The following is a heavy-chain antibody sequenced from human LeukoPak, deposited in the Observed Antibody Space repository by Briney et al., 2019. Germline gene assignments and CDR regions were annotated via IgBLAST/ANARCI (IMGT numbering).Heavy chain of an antibody. J-gene: IGHJ4*02. CDR2: ISVYNGNT. Sequence: GASVKVSCKASDYTFTSYGISWVRQAPGQGLEWMGWISVYNGNTNYAQKLQGRVTMTTDISTSTAYMELRSLRSDDTAVYYCATEPDRSGSYRGGFDYWGQGTLVTVSS. V-gene: IGHV1-18*01. D-gene: IGHD1-26*01. CDR3: ATEPDRSGSYRGGFDY. CDR1: DYTFTSYG.